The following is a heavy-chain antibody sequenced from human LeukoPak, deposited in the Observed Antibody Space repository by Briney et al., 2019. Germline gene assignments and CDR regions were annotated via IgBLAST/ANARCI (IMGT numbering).Heavy chain of an antibody. Sequence: SSETLSLTCTVSNYSISTDYYWGWIRQPPGKGLEWIGTMYHSGSTYYNPSLKSRVTISVDTSKYQFSLELSSVTAADTAVYYCARYDVWGSYRAFDYWGQGTLATVSS. CDR3: ARYDVWGSYRAFDY. V-gene: IGHV4-38-2*02. CDR1: NYSISTDYY. CDR2: MYHSGST. D-gene: IGHD3-16*02. J-gene: IGHJ4*02.